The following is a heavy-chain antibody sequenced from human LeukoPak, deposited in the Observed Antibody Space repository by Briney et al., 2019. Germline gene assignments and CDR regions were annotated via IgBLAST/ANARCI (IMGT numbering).Heavy chain of an antibody. Sequence: GESLKISCKGSGYSFTSYWIGWVRQMPGKGLEWMGIIYPGDSDTRYSPSFQGQVTISADKSISTAYLQWSNLKASDTAMYYCARLSYYGSGSYYSPFGWFDPWGQGTLVTVSS. CDR3: ARLSYYGSGSYYSPFGWFDP. CDR2: IYPGDSDT. D-gene: IGHD3-10*01. J-gene: IGHJ5*02. CDR1: GYSFTSYW. V-gene: IGHV5-51*01.